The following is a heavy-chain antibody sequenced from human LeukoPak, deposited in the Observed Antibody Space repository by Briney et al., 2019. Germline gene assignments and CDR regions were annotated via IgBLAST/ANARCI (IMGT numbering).Heavy chain of an antibody. D-gene: IGHD1-26*01. Sequence: SETLSLTCTVSGGSISSSSYYWGWIRQPPGKGLEWIGSIYYSGSTYYNPSLKRRVTISVDTSKNQFSLKLSSVTAADTAVYYCASGDYSGSYDYWGQGTLVTVSS. CDR1: GGSISSSSYY. J-gene: IGHJ4*02. CDR2: IYYSGST. CDR3: ASGDYSGSYDY. V-gene: IGHV4-39*07.